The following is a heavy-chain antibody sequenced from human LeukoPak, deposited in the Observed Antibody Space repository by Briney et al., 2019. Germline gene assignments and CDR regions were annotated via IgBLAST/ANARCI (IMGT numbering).Heavy chain of an antibody. J-gene: IGHJ4*02. Sequence: SETLSLTCTASGAFISAFHWTWFRQPAGKGLEWIGLIYSSGSTLFNPSLKSRVAMSVDLTKNQLSLKLTSVTAADTAMYYCARKDGDYWGRGTLVTVSS. CDR2: IYSSGST. CDR3: ARKDGDY. V-gene: IGHV4-4*07. CDR1: GAFISAFH.